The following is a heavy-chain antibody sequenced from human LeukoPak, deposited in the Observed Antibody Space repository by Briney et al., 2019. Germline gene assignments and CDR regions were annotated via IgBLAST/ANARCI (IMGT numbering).Heavy chain of an antibody. D-gene: IGHD2-2*02. CDR3: AKDQRIPAAIRHFDY. CDR2: ISGSGGST. J-gene: IGHJ4*02. Sequence: GASLRLSCAASGFTFSSYAMSWVRQAPGKGLEGVSAISGSGGSTYYADSVKGRFTISRDNSKNTLYLQMNSLRAEDTAVYYCAKDQRIPAAIRHFDYWGQGTLVTVSS. CDR1: GFTFSSYA. V-gene: IGHV3-23*01.